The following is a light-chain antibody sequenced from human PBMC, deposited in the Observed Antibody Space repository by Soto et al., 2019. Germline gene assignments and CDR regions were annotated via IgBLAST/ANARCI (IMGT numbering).Light chain of an antibody. Sequence: EIVLTQSPGTLSLSPGERATLSCRASQSVSSSYLAWYQQKPGQAPRLLIYGASSRATGIPDRFSVSGSGTDFALIISRVEPEDFAVYYCQQYGTSPTFGQGTRLEI. CDR1: QSVSSSY. J-gene: IGKJ5*01. CDR2: GAS. V-gene: IGKV3-20*01. CDR3: QQYGTSPT.